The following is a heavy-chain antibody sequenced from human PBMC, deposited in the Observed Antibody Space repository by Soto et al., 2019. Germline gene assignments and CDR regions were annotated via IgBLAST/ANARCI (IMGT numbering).Heavy chain of an antibody. D-gene: IGHD4-17*01. CDR2: IYYSGST. J-gene: IGHJ6*02. V-gene: IGHV4-61*01. CDR1: GGSVSSGSYY. CDR3: ARWATVVTRGGYYYGMDV. Sequence: SETLSLTCTVSGGSVSSGSYYWSWIRQPPGKGLEWIGYIYYSGSTNYNPPLKSRVTISVDTSKNQFSLKLSSVTAADTAVYYCARWATVVTRGGYYYGMDVWGQGTTVTVSS.